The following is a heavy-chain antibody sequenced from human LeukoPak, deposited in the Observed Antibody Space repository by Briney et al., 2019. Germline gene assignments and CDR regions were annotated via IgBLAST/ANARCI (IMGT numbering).Heavy chain of an antibody. J-gene: IGHJ4*02. CDR1: GYTFTGYY. CDR3: ARDPRESYGYKDY. Sequence: ASVKVSCKASGYTFTGYYMHWVRQAPGQGLEWMGWINPNSGGTNYAQKLQGRVTMTTDTSTSTAYMELRSLRSDDTAVYYCARDPRESYGYKDYWGQGTLVTVSS. CDR2: INPNSGGT. V-gene: IGHV1-2*02. D-gene: IGHD5-18*01.